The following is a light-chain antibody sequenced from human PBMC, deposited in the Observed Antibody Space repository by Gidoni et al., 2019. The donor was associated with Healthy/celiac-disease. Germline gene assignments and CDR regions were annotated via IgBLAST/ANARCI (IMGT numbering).Light chain of an antibody. V-gene: IGLV1-40*01. J-gene: IGLJ2*01. CDR1: SSNIGAGYD. CDR3: QSYNSSLSGVV. Sequence: QSVLTQPPSVSGAPGPRVTISCTGLSSNIGAGYDVHWYKQLPGTATKLLIYGNSNRPSGVPDRFSGSKSGTSASLAITGLQAEDEADYYCQSYNSSLSGVVFGGGTKLTVL. CDR2: GNS.